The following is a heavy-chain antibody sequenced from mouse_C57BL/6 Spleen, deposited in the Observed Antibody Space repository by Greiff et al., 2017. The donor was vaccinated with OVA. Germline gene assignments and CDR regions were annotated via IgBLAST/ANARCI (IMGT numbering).Heavy chain of an antibody. CDR1: GFNIKDYY. CDR3: AGGNSYYCDY. CDR2: IDPEDGET. D-gene: IGHD2-1*01. Sequence: VQLKESGAELVKPGASVKLSCTASGFNIKDYYMHWVKQRTEQGLEWIGRIDPEDGETKYATKFQGKATITADTSSNTAYLQLSTLTSEDTAVYYCAGGNSYYCDYGGQGTTLTVSS. J-gene: IGHJ2*01. V-gene: IGHV14-2*01.